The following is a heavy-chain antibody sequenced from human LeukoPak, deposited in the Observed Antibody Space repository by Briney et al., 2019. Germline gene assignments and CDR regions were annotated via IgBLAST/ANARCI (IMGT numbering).Heavy chain of an antibody. CDR1: GGTFSSYA. Sequence: SVKVSCKASGGTFSSYAISWVRQAPGQGLEWMGGIIPIFGTANYAQKFQGRVTVTTDESTSTAYMELSSLRSEDTAVYYCARSHYYDSSPRVFDIWGQGTMVTVSS. CDR2: IIPIFGTA. CDR3: ARSHYYDSSPRVFDI. V-gene: IGHV1-69*05. J-gene: IGHJ3*02. D-gene: IGHD3-22*01.